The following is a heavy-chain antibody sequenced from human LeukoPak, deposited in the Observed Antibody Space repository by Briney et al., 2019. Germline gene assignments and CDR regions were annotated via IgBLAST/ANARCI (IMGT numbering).Heavy chain of an antibody. CDR1: GFNFSSYT. D-gene: IGHD4-17*01. J-gene: IGHJ4*02. CDR2: ISHSSGTI. V-gene: IGHV3-48*04. CDR3: ARDLPPGDYGDYHGY. Sequence: GGSPRLSCAASGFNFSSYTMSWFRQAPGKGLEWVSYISHSSGTIYYADSLKGRFTISRDNAKNSLYLQMNSLRAEDTAVYYCARDLPPGDYGDYHGYWGQGTLVTVSS.